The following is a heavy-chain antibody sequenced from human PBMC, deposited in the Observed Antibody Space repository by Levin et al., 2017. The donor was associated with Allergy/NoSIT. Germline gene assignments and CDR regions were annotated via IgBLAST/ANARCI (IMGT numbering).Heavy chain of an antibody. D-gene: IGHD2-15*01. CDR2: IWYDGSNK. CDR3: AREREVEGHYYGMDV. CDR1: GFTFSSYG. Sequence: GGSLRLSCAASGFTFSSYGMHWVRQAPGKGLEWVAVIWYDGSNKYYADSVKGRFTISRDNSKNTLYLQMNSLRAEDTAVYYCAREREVEGHYYGMDVWGQGTTVTVSS. V-gene: IGHV3-33*01. J-gene: IGHJ6*02.